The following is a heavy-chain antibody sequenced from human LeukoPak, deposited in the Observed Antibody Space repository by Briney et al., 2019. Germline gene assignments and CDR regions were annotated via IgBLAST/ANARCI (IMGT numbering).Heavy chain of an antibody. CDR2: INHSGST. Sequence: SETLSLTCAVYGGSFSGYYWSWIRQPPGEGMEWIGEINHSGSTNYNPSLKSRVTISVDTSKNQFSLKLSSVTAADTAVYYCARVRAMVRGVIPDGARWAQLRTFDYWGQGTLVTVSS. J-gene: IGHJ4*02. V-gene: IGHV4-34*01. CDR1: GGSFSGYY. D-gene: IGHD3-10*01. CDR3: ARVRAMVRGVIPDGARWAQLRTFDY.